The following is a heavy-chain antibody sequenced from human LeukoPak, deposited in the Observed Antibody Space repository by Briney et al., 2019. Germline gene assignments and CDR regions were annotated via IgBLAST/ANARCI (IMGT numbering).Heavy chain of an antibody. V-gene: IGHV3-23*01. CDR2: ISGSGGST. Sequence: GGSLRLSCAASGFTFSSYAMSWVRQAPGKGLEWVSAISGSGGSTYYADSVKGRFTISRDNSKNTLYLQMNSLRAEDTAVYYCAKDKGYDDFWSDRLDYWGQGTLVTVSS. CDR3: AKDKGYDDFWSDRLDY. D-gene: IGHD3-3*01. CDR1: GFTFSSYA. J-gene: IGHJ4*02.